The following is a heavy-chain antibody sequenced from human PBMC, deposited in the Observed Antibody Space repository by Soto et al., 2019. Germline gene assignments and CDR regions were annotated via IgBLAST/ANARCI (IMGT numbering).Heavy chain of an antibody. D-gene: IGHD3-22*01. CDR1: GASINNNDYY. Sequence: TLSLTCTVSGASINNNDYYWSWIRQTPGKGLEWIGYVYYSGTTDYIPSLKSRLSMSIDKSQNQFTLKLNSVTAADTATYCARMSYFYDKWYFDLWGRGTLVTVSS. CDR3: ARMSYFYDKWYFDL. V-gene: IGHV4-30-4*01. CDR2: VYYSGTT. J-gene: IGHJ2*01.